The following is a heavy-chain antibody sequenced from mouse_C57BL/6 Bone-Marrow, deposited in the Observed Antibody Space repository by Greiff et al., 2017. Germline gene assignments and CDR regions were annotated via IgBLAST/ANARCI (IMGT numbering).Heavy chain of an antibody. V-gene: IGHV1-81*01. D-gene: IGHD1-1*01. Sequence: VQLQQSGAELARPGASVKLSCKASGYTFTSYGISWVKQRTGQGLEWIGEIYPRSGNTYYNETFKGKATLTADKSSSTAYMELRSLTSEDSAVYFCARSLLLFAYWGQGTLVTVSA. J-gene: IGHJ3*01. CDR1: GYTFTSYG. CDR3: ARSLLLFAY. CDR2: IYPRSGNT.